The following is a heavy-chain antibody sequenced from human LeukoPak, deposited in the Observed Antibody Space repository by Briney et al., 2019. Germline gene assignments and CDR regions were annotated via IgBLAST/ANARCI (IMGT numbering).Heavy chain of an antibody. CDR3: ARGNWGPDY. Sequence: GGSLRLSCAASGFTFSDYYMSWMRQAPGKGLEWISHISGSGGTIYYADSVKGRFTISRDNVQSSLFLQMNSLRVEDTAVYYCARGNWGPDYWGQGTLVTVSS. CDR1: GFTFSDYY. D-gene: IGHD7-27*01. V-gene: IGHV3-11*04. CDR2: ISGSGGTI. J-gene: IGHJ4*02.